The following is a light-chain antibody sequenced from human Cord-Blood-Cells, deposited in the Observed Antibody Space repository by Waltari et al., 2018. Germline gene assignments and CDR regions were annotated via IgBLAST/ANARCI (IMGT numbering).Light chain of an antibody. CDR1: SSDVGGYNY. Sequence: QSALTQPRSVSGSPGQPVTISCTGTSSDVGGYNYVPRYQQPPGKAPKLMIYEVSKRPSGVPDRFSGSKSGNTASLTISGLQAEDEADYYCCSYAGSYTYVVFGGGTKLTVL. CDR3: CSYAGSYTYVV. V-gene: IGLV2-11*01. CDR2: EVS. J-gene: IGLJ2*01.